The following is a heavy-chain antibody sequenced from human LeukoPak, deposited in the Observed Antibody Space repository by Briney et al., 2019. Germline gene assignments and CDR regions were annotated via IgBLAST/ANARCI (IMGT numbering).Heavy chain of an antibody. J-gene: IGHJ4*02. CDR2: INPNSGGT. D-gene: IGHD5-24*01. Sequence: ASVKVSCKASGYTFTGYYMHWVRQAPGQGLEWMGWINPNSGGTNYAQKFQGRVTMTRDTSISTAYMELSRLRSDDTAVYYCARASERWLQFLGYWGQGTLVTVSS. V-gene: IGHV1-2*02. CDR3: ARASERWLQFLGY. CDR1: GYTFTGYY.